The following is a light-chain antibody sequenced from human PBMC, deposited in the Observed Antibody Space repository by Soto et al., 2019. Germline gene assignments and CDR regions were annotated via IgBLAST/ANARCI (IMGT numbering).Light chain of an antibody. CDR1: SSDVGGYNY. J-gene: IGLJ1*01. Sequence: QSALTQPRSVSGSPGPSVTMSCTGTSSDVGGYNYVSWYQQHPGKAPKLMIYDVSKRPSGVPDRFSGSKSGNTASLTISGLQAEDEADYYCCSYAGSYTHVFGTGTKLTVL. CDR2: DVS. CDR3: CSYAGSYTHV. V-gene: IGLV2-11*01.